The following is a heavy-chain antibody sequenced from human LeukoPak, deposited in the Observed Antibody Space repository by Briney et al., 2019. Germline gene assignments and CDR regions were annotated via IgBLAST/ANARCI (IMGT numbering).Heavy chain of an antibody. D-gene: IGHD2-15*01. CDR1: GYTFTSYA. CDR2: INAGNGNT. V-gene: IGHV1-3*01. Sequence: GASVKVSCKASGYTFTSYAMHWVRQAPGQRLEWMGWINAGNGNTKYSQKFQGRVTITRDTSASTAYMELSSLRSEDTAVYYCARGGVVAATYAVYNWFDPWGQGTLVTVSS. J-gene: IGHJ5*02. CDR3: ARGGVVAATYAVYNWFDP.